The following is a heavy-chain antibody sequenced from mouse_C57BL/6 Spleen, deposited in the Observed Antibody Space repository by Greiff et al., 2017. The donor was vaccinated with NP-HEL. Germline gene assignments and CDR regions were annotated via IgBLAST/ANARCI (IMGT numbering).Heavy chain of an antibody. V-gene: IGHV1-53*01. CDR3: ASGYGSSHWYFDV. Sequence: AHLRQLGTDLLKPGASVNLSSKASANTFTSSWMHGVSERPGQGLEWIGNINPSNGGTNYNEKCKSKATLTVDKSSSTAYMQLSSLTSEDSAVYYCASGYGSSHWYFDVWGTGTTVTVSS. J-gene: IGHJ1*03. CDR2: INPSNGGT. CDR1: ANTFTSSW. D-gene: IGHD1-1*01.